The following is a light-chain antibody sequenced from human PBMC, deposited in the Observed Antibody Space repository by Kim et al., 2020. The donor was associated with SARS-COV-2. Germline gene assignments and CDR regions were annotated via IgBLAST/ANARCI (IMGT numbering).Light chain of an antibody. Sequence: SYELTQPPSVSVSPGQTASITCSGDKLGDEYASWYQHKPGQSPVLDLYQDTKRPSGIPERFSGSKSGNTATLTISGTPAMDEADYYCQTWDTSAVVFGGGTQLTVL. V-gene: IGLV3-1*01. CDR1: KLGDEY. CDR2: QDT. J-gene: IGLJ2*01. CDR3: QTWDTSAVV.